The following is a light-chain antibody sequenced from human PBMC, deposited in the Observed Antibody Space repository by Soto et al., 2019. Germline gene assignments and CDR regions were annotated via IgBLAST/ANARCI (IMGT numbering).Light chain of an antibody. V-gene: IGKV3-15*01. CDR1: QTVYSN. J-gene: IGKJ4*01. CDR3: QPYNAWPLT. Sequence: ETVMTQSPVTLSASPGERATLSCWASQTVYSNLAWYQQKPGQAPRLLIYSASTRATGITASFSGSGSGTDFTLTISTLQTEDFAVYYCQPYNAWPLTFGGATKVEIK. CDR2: SAS.